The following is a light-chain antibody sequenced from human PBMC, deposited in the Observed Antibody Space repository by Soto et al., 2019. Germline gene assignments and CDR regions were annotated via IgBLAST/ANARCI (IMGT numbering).Light chain of an antibody. CDR2: GAS. CDR1: QSVANSY. CDR3: QQYGTLIT. J-gene: IGKJ5*01. V-gene: IGKV3-20*01. Sequence: EIVLTQSPGTQSLSPGERATLSCRASQSVANSYLAWYQQKPGQAPRLLIYGASSRATGIPDRFSGSGSGTDFTLTISRLESEDFAVYYCQQYGTLITFGQETRLEIK.